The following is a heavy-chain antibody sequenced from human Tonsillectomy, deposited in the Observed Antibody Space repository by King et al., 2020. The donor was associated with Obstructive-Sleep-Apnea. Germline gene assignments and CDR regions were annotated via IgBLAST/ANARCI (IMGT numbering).Heavy chain of an antibody. CDR2: ISPSSSYI. CDR1: GFTFSTYY. V-gene: IGHV3-21*01. D-gene: IGHD3-22*01. CDR3: ARGRADYVSIGYYVIDY. J-gene: IGHJ4*02. Sequence: VQLVESGGGLVKAGGSLRLSCAASGFTFSTYYLNWVRQAPGQGLEWVSSISPSSSYINSADSVKGRFTISRDNAKNSLYLQMNSLRAEDTAVYYCARGRADYVSIGYYVIDYWGQGTLVTVSS.